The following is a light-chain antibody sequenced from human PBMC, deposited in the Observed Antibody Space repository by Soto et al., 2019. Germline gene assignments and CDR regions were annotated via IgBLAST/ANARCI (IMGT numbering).Light chain of an antibody. CDR1: QGVNNY. J-gene: IGKJ4*01. V-gene: IGKV1-17*03. CDR3: LQHLAYRLT. CDR2: AAS. Sequence: QMTLFPAAVSETVGDGVSIXXRASQGVNNYLAWFQQKPGKVPKRXIYAASSLQSGVPSRFSGSGSGTEFTLTINSLQPEDLATYYSLQHLAYRLTSGGGTKVDIK.